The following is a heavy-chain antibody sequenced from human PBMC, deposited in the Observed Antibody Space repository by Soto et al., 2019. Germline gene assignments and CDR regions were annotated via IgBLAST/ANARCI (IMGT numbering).Heavy chain of an antibody. CDR1: GGSFRGYY. J-gene: IGHJ4*02. V-gene: IGHV4-34*01. Sequence: QVQLQQWGAGLLKPSETLSLTCAVYGGSFRGYYWSWIRQPPGKGLEWIGEINHSGNTNYNPSLKSRVTISVDTSKNQFSLKLNSVTAADTAVYYCARGGYWRFDYWGQGPVVTVSS. CDR2: INHSGNT. CDR3: ARGGYWRFDY. D-gene: IGHD3-3*01.